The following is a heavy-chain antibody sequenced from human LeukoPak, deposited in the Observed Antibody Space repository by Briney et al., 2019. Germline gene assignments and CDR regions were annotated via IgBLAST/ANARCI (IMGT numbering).Heavy chain of an antibody. V-gene: IGHV3-23*01. J-gene: IGHJ5*02. D-gene: IGHD1-14*01. Sequence: PGGSLRLSCGASGFTFSSHWMSWVRQAPGKGLEWVSAISGSGGSTYYADSVKGRFTISRDNSKNTLYLQMNSLRAEDTAVYYCAKTGLGTNNWFDPWGQGTLVTVSS. CDR2: ISGSGGST. CDR1: GFTFSSHW. CDR3: AKTGLGTNNWFDP.